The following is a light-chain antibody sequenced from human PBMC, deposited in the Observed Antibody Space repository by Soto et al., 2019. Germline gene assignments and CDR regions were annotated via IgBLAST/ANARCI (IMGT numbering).Light chain of an antibody. CDR3: QTSDKSLPAVVI. Sequence: QSVLTQPASVSGSPGQSITISCTGTTTDVGGYNYVSWYQQHPGKAPKLMIHEVSNRPSAVPVRFSGSKSGTSASLVITARRAADEAVYYCQTSDKSLPAVVIFGGGTKLTVL. J-gene: IGLJ2*01. CDR2: EVS. CDR1: TTDVGGYNY. V-gene: IGLV2-14*01.